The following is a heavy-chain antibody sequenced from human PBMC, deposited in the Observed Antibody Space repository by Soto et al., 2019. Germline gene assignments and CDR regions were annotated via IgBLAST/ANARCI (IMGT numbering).Heavy chain of an antibody. D-gene: IGHD2-15*01. V-gene: IGHV3-30*18. J-gene: IGHJ4*02. CDR3: AKDLTRGHCSGGDWTSSYFD. CDR1: GFTFNNYG. CDR2: ISYDGSKQ. Sequence: QVQLVESGGGVVQPGGSLRLSCAGSGFTFNNYGIHWVRQAPGKGLEWVAVISYDGSKQYYADSVRGRFTISRDNSKNTLSLQMNSLRTEDTAVYYCAKDLTRGHCSGGDWTSSYFDFGAREPWSPSPQ.